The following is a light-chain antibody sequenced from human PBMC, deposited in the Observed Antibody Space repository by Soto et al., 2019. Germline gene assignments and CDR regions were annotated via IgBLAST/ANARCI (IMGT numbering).Light chain of an antibody. V-gene: IGKV3-20*01. CDR3: RQSATSPRT. CDR1: QTVGNNY. J-gene: IGKJ1*01. Sequence: EIVLTQSPGTLSLSPGERAPLSCRASQTVGNNYLDWYQQKPGQAPRLLIYGASSRATVIPDRFSGSGSGTDFTLTISRLEPEDFAVYYCRQSATSPRTFGQGTKVEIK. CDR2: GAS.